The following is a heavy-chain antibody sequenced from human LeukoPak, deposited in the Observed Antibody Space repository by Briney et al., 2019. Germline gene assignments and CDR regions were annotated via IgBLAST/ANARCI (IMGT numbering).Heavy chain of an antibody. V-gene: IGHV3-23*01. CDR1: GFPFSSYA. CDR2: ISGSGGST. J-gene: IGHJ4*02. Sequence: GSLRLSCAAAGFPFSSYAMSCVRQAPGKGLEWVSAISGSGGSTYYADSVKGRFTISRDNSKNTLYLQMNSLRAEDTTVYYCAKGETYYFDYWGQGTLVTVSS. CDR3: AKGETYYFDY.